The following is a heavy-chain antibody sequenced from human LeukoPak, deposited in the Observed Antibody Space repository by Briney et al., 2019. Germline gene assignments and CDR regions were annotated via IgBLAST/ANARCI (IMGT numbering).Heavy chain of an antibody. CDR3: ARVLRDAYGIGFDP. CDR2: ISAYNGNT. J-gene: IGHJ5*02. V-gene: IGHV1-18*01. Sequence: ASVKVSCKASGYTFTNYDINWVRQAAGQGLEWMGWISAYNGNTNYAQKLQGRVTMTTDTSTSTAYMELRSLRSDDTAVYYCARVLRDAYGIGFDPWGQGTLVTVSS. D-gene: IGHD3-10*01. CDR1: GYTFTNYD.